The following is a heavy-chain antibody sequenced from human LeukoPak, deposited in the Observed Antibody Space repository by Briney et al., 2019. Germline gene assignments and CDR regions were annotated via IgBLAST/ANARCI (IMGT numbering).Heavy chain of an antibody. CDR2: ISGSGGST. CDR3: AKVGSGRSFDY. Sequence: GGSLRPSCAASGFAFSSYAMSWVRQAPGKGLEWVSAISGSGGSTYYADSVKGRFTISRDNSKNTLYLQMNSLRAEDTAVYYCAKVGSGRSFDYWGQGTLVPVSS. J-gene: IGHJ4*02. CDR1: GFAFSSYA. D-gene: IGHD1-26*01. V-gene: IGHV3-23*01.